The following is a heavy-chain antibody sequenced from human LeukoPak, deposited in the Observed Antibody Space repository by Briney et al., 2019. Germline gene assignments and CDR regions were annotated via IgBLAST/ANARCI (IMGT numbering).Heavy chain of an antibody. CDR3: ARANRYDLYFDY. D-gene: IGHD5-12*01. V-gene: IGHV4-59*01. Sequence: SETLSLTCTVSGGSISSYYWSWIRQPPGKGLEWIGYIYYSGSTNFNPSLRSRVTISVATSKNQFSLKLSSVTAADTAVYYCARANRYDLYFDYWGQGTLVTVSS. CDR2: IYYSGST. CDR1: GGSISSYY. J-gene: IGHJ4*02.